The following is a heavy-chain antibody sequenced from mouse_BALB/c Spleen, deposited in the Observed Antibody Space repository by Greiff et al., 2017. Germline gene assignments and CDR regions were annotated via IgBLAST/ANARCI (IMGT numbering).Heavy chain of an antibody. V-gene: IGHV3-2*02. CDR1: GYSITSDYA. J-gene: IGHJ3*01. Sequence: VQLKESGPGLVKPSQSLSLTCTVTGYSITSDYAWNWIRQFPGNKLEWMGYISYSGSTSYNPSLKSRISITRDTSKNQFFLQLNSVTTEDTATYYCARRDYDYVSWFAYWGQGTLVTVSA. D-gene: IGHD2-4*01. CDR3: ARRDYDYVSWFAY. CDR2: ISYSGST.